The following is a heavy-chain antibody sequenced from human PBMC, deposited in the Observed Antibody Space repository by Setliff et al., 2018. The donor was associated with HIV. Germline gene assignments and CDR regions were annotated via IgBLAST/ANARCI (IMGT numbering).Heavy chain of an antibody. D-gene: IGHD2-2*01. V-gene: IGHV3-7*01. CDR2: IKQDGNEK. Sequence: LSCAASGFTFSTYWMTWVRQAPGKGLEWVANIKQDGNEKYYVDSVKGRFTISRDNAKNSLYLQMTSLRAEDTAVYYCARRRTSSTSVTGMDAWGQGTTVTVSS. CDR1: GFTFSTYW. CDR3: ARRRTSSTSVTGMDA. J-gene: IGHJ6*02.